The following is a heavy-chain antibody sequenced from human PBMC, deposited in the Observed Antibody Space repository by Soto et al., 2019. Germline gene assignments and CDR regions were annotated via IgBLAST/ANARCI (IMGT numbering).Heavy chain of an antibody. V-gene: IGHV4-59*01. CDR1: GGSISSYY. CDR2: IYYGVT. D-gene: IGHD6-19*01. J-gene: IGHJ3*02. CDR3: ARGIAVAGPNI. Sequence: SETLSLTCSVSGGSISSYYWSWIRQPPGKGLEWIAYIYYGVTSYNPSLKSRVSISLDTSKNQFSLKLSSVTAADTAVYYCARGIAVAGPNIWGQGTMVTVSS.